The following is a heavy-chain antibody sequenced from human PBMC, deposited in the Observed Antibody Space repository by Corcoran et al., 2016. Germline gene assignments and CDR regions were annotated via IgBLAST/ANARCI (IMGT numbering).Heavy chain of an antibody. V-gene: IGHV3-33*01. D-gene: IGHD3-22*01. CDR3: ARSLRIVVAACGMDV. CDR2: IGYDGSNK. CDR1: GFTFSSYG. Sequence: QVQLVESGGGVVQPGRSLRLSCAASGFTFSSYGMHWVRQAPGKGLEWVAVIGYDGSNKYYADSVKGRFTISRDNSKNTLDLQMNSLRAEDTDVYYGARSLRIVVAACGMDVWGQGTMVTVSS. J-gene: IGHJ6*02.